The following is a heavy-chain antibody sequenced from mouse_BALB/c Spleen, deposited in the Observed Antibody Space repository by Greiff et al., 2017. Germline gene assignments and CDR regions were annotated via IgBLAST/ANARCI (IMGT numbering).Heavy chain of an antibody. J-gene: IGHJ2*01. CDR1: GFSFTSYG. V-gene: IGHV2-9*02. CDR2: IWAGGRT. Sequence: VKLVESGPGLVAPSQCLSITCTASGFSFTSYGVHWVRQPPGKGLEWLGVIWAGGRTNYNSPHMSRLSISKDNSKCQVFLKMNSLQTDDTAMYYYARDGDYGEYFDYWGQGTTLTVSS. D-gene: IGHD1-2*01. CDR3: ARDGDYGEYFDY.